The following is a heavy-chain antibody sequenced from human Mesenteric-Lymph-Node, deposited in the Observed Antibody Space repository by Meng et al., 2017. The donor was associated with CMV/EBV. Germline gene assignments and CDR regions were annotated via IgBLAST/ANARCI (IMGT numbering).Heavy chain of an antibody. D-gene: IGHD3-3*01. Sequence: GESLKISCAASGFTFSDYYMSWIRQAPGKGLEWVSYISSSGSTIYYADSVKGRFTISRDNAKNTLYLQMNSLRAEDTAVYYCAKDPAYYDFWSGVYFDYWGQGTLVTVSS. CDR3: AKDPAYYDFWSGVYFDY. CDR1: GFTFSDYY. J-gene: IGHJ4*02. V-gene: IGHV3-11*04. CDR2: ISSSGSTI.